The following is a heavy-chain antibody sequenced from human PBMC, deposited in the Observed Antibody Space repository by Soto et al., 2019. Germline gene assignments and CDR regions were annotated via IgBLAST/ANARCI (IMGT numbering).Heavy chain of an antibody. Sequence: GGSLRLSCAASGFTFSSYAMTWVRQAPGKGLEWVSTISGSGGSTYYADSVKGRFTISRDNSKNTLYLQMISLRAEDTAVYYCAKGTSTWYAPTDYWGQGALVTVSS. J-gene: IGHJ4*02. V-gene: IGHV3-23*01. D-gene: IGHD6-13*01. CDR3: AKGTSTWYAPTDY. CDR1: GFTFSSYA. CDR2: ISGSGGST.